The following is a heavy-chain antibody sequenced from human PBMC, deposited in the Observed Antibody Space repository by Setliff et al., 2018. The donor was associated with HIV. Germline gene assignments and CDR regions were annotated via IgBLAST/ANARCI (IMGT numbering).Heavy chain of an antibody. D-gene: IGHD6-13*01. CDR2: IIPIFGTA. CDR3: ARKLSSSWYGDRGYFDY. CDR1: GGTFSSYA. J-gene: IGHJ4*02. V-gene: IGHV1-69*06. Sequence: ASVKVSCKASGGTFSSYAISWVRQAPGQGLEWMGRIIPIFGTAHYAQKFQGRVTITADKSTSTAYMELSSLRSEDTAVYYCARKLSSSWYGDRGYFDYWGQGTLVTVSS.